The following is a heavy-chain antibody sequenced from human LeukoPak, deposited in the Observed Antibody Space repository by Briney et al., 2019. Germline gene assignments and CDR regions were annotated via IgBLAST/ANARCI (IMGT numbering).Heavy chain of an antibody. V-gene: IGHV3-23*01. J-gene: IGHJ4*02. CDR3: AKERGYSGDPQDFDY. CDR1: GFTFSTYA. Sequence: GGSLRLSCAASGFTFSTYAMSWVRQAPGRGLEWVSAISVTGGSTYSADSVKGRFTISRDNSKNTLYLQMNSLRAEDTAVYYCAKERGYSGDPQDFDYWGQGTLVTVSS. CDR2: ISVTGGST. D-gene: IGHD4-17*01.